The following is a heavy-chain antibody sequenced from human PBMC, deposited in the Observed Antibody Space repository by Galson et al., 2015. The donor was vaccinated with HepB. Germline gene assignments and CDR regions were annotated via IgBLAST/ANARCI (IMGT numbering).Heavy chain of an antibody. Sequence: SLRLSCAASGFTLSTYAMSWVRQAPGKGLQWVSTIVVSGDSTYYADSVKGRFTISRDSSKNTLLLQLNSLSAEDTAVYYCAKASGGSAVAYYYYMDVWGKGTTVTVSS. CDR2: IVVSGDST. D-gene: IGHD3-16*01. CDR3: AKASGGSAVAYYYYMDV. J-gene: IGHJ6*03. V-gene: IGHV3-23*01. CDR1: GFTLSTYA.